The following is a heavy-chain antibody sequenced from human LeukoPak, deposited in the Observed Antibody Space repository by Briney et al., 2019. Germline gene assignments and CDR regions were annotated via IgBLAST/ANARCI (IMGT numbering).Heavy chain of an antibody. CDR3: ARVARVGGGYGYNSGLFDY. D-gene: IGHD5-24*01. CDR2: IKQDGSEK. Sequence: GGSLRLSCAASEFTSSSYWMSWVRQAPGKGLEWVANIKQDGSEKYYVDSMKGRFTISRDNAKNSLYLQMNSLRAEDTAVYYCARVARVGGGYGYNSGLFDYWGQGTLVTVSS. J-gene: IGHJ4*02. CDR1: EFTSSSYW. V-gene: IGHV3-7*01.